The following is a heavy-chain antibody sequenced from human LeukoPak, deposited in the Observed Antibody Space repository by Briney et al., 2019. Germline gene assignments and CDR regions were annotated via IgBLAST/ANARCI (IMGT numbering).Heavy chain of an antibody. CDR1: GFTFDNYA. CDR3: ARVGYGSYFNY. V-gene: IGHV3-9*01. D-gene: IGHD1-26*01. CDR2: ISWNSGRI. Sequence: PGRSLRLSCALSGFTFDNYAFHWVRQAPGKGLEWVSGISWNSGRIDYADSVKGRFTMSRDNAKNSLYLQMDSLRAEDTAVYYCARVGYGSYFNYWGQGTLVTVSS. J-gene: IGHJ4*02.